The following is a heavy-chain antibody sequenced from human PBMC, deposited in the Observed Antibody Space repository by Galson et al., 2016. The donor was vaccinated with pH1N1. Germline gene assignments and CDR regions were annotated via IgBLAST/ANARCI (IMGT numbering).Heavy chain of an antibody. D-gene: IGHD1/OR15-1a*01. CDR1: GFTFDTSV. CDR2: INHDGTII. Sequence: SLRLSCAATGFTFDTSVMHWVRQAPGKGLVWVSRINHDGTIITYADFVKGRFTISRDNARNTVHLQMNSLRAEDSAVYFCARDVNWDIFDYWGQGSLVIVSS. CDR3: ARDVNWDIFDY. J-gene: IGHJ4*02. V-gene: IGHV3-74*03.